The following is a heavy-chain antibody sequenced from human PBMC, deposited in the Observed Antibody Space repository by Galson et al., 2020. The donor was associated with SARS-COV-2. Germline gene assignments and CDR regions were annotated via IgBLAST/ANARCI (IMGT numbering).Heavy chain of an antibody. Sequence: NSGGSLRLSCSASGFTFRDYYMRWIRQAPGKGLEWISYISSGGATIYYADSVRGRFTISRDDAKNSLFLQMNSLRPEDTALYYCARIEQQMAFDYWGQGALVSVSS. CDR3: ARIEQQMAFDY. CDR2: ISSGGATI. CDR1: GFTFRDYY. J-gene: IGHJ4*02. V-gene: IGHV3-11*04. D-gene: IGHD6-13*01.